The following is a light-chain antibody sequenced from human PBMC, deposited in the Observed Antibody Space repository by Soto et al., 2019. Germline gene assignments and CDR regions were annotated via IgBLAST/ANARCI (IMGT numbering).Light chain of an antibody. J-gene: IGLJ1*01. Sequence: QPVLTQPPSASGTPGQRVTISCSGSSSNIGSNNVNWYQQLPGTAPKLLIYNNNQRPSGVPDRFSGSKSGTSASLAISGLQAEDEADYYCAAWDDSLNGLVFGTGTKLTVL. V-gene: IGLV1-44*01. CDR1: SSNIGSNN. CDR2: NNN. CDR3: AAWDDSLNGLV.